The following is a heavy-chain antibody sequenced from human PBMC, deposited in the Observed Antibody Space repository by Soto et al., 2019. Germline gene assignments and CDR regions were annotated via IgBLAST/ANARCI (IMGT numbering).Heavy chain of an antibody. D-gene: IGHD3-3*01. CDR3: ARSNYDFWSGGSLDI. Sequence: GGSLRLFCAASGFSFSSYLMNWVRQAPGKGLEWVANIKQDGSQKYYVDSVKGRFTISRDNAKNSLYLQMNSLRAEDTAIYYCARSNYDFWSGGSLDIWGQGTMVTVSS. V-gene: IGHV3-7*03. CDR2: IKQDGSQK. J-gene: IGHJ3*02. CDR1: GFSFSSYL.